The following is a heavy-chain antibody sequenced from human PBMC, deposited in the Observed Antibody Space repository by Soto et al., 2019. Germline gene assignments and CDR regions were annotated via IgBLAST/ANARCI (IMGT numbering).Heavy chain of an antibody. V-gene: IGHV3-48*02. J-gene: IGHJ4*02. CDR2: ISSSSSTI. CDR1: GFTFSSFG. CDR3: ASSNWNYGY. Sequence: GGSLRLSCAASGFTFSSFGMNWVRQAPGKGLMWVSYISSSSSTISYADSVKGRFTISRDNAKTSLYLQMNSLRDEDTAVYYCASSNWNYGYWGQGTLVTVSS. D-gene: IGHD1-7*01.